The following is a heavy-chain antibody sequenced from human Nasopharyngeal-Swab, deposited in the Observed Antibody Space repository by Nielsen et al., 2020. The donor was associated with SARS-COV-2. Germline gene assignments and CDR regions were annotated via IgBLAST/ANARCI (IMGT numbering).Heavy chain of an antibody. CDR2: VHFLGST. V-gene: IGHV4-59*13. CDR1: GGSISSYY. J-gene: IGHJ3*02. CDR3: ARDSYRDAFDI. Sequence: GSLRLSCTVSGGSISSYYWNWIRQPPGKGLEWIGYVHFLGSTDYNPSLKSRVTISLDTSNYQFSLRLSSVTAAVTAVYYCARDSYRDAFDIWGQGTMATVSS.